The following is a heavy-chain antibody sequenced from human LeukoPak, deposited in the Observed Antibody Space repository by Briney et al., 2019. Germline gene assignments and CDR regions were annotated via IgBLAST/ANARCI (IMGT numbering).Heavy chain of an antibody. V-gene: IGHV3-23*01. J-gene: IGHJ5*02. D-gene: IGHD1-14*01. CDR2: ISGSGGST. CDR1: GFTFSSYA. CDR3: ARARTDNPSGYNWFDP. Sequence: GGSLRLSCAASGFTFSSYAMSWVRQAPGKGLEWVSAISGSGGSTYYADSVKGRFTISRDNSKNTLYLQMNSLRSEDTAVYYCARARTDNPSGYNWFDPWGQGTLVTVSS.